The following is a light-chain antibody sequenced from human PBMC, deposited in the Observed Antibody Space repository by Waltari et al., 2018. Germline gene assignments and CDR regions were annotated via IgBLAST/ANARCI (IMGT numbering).Light chain of an antibody. CDR2: RAA. Sequence: DIQMTQSPSTLSASVGDRVNITCRASQSITNWLAWYQQKPGKAPKLLIYRAANLESGVPSRFSGSGSGTAFTLTISSLQPDDFATYYCQQYDNYWTFGQGTKVEIK. CDR1: QSITNW. CDR3: QQYDNYWT. J-gene: IGKJ1*01. V-gene: IGKV1-5*03.